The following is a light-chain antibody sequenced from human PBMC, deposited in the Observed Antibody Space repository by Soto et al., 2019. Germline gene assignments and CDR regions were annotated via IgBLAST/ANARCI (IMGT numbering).Light chain of an antibody. CDR3: QHYNSYGT. J-gene: IGKJ1*01. V-gene: IGKV1-5*03. CDR2: KAS. Sequence: DIQMTQSPSTLSGSVGDRVTITCRASQTMSSWLAWYQQKPGKAPKLLIYKASTLKSGVPSRFSGSGSGTEFTLTISSLQPDDFATYYCQHYNSYGTFGQGTKVDI. CDR1: QTMSSW.